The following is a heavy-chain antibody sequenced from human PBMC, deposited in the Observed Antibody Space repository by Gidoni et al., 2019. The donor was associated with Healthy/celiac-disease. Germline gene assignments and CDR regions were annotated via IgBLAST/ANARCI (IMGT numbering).Heavy chain of an antibody. V-gene: IGHV4-39*07. CDR1: GGPLSSSTYY. CDR3: ARSARAVLRYFDWQRDVNWFDP. J-gene: IGHJ5*02. CDR2: VYYSGST. Sequence: QLQLQESGPGLVKPSDTLSLTCTVSGGPLSSSTYYLGCISQPPRKGLEWIGSVYYSGSTYYHPSLKSRVTISVATSKNQFSLKLSSVTAADTAVYYGARSARAVLRYFDWQRDVNWFDPWGQGTLVTVSS. D-gene: IGHD3-9*01.